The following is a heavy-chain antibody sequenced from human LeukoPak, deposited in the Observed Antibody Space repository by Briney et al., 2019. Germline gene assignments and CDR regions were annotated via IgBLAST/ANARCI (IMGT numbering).Heavy chain of an antibody. CDR2: ISSSSSTI. CDR3: AKDGRRGSSWLSYYYYYMDV. CDR1: GFTFSSYS. Sequence: PGGSLRLSCAASGFTFSSYSMNWVRQAPGKGLEWASYISSSSSTIYYADSVKGRFTISRDNSKNTLYLQMNSLRAEDTAVYYCAKDGRRGSSWLSYYYYYMDVWGKGTTVTVSS. J-gene: IGHJ6*03. V-gene: IGHV3-48*01. D-gene: IGHD6-13*01.